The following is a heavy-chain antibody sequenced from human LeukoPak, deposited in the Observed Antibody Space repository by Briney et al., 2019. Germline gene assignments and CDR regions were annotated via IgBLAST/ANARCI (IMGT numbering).Heavy chain of an antibody. D-gene: IGHD4/OR15-4a*01. Sequence: KPSETLSLTCAVYGGSFSGYYWSWIRQPPGKGLEWIGYIYYSGTTNYNPSLKSRVIISVDTSKNQFSLKLSSVTAADTAVYYCAREDPQTKVPEGMDVWGQGTTVTVSS. J-gene: IGHJ6*02. CDR2: IYYSGTT. CDR1: GGSFSGYY. V-gene: IGHV4-59*01. CDR3: AREDPQTKVPEGMDV.